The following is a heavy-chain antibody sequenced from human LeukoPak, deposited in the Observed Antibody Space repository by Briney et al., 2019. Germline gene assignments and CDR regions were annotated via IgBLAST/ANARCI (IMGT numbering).Heavy chain of an antibody. J-gene: IGHJ3*02. Sequence: GGSLRLSCAASGFALSSYEMNWVRQAPGKGLGWVSYIGSLGTTIYYADSVKGRFTISRDNSKDSLFLQMNSLRAEDTAVYYCVKIPRPDLFDIWGQGTMVTVSS. CDR3: VKIPRPDLFDI. CDR2: IGSLGTTI. V-gene: IGHV3-48*03. CDR1: GFALSSYE. D-gene: IGHD6-6*01.